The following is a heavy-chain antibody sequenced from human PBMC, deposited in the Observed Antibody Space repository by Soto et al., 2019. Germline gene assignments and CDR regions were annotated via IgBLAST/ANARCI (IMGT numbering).Heavy chain of an antibody. CDR3: ARRLGGGGDYFYGMDA. CDR1: GYAFNEYY. Sequence: QVQLVQSGAEVKKPGASVKISCKTSGYAFNEYYIRWMRQVPGQGPEWMGWINPNSGGTKFAKKFQGGISMTSASSTSTSFRELSSLRSDDTAVYYCARRLGGGGDYFYGMDAWGQGTAVIVSS. J-gene: IGHJ6*02. D-gene: IGHD3-10*01. CDR2: INPNSGGT. V-gene: IGHV1-2*02.